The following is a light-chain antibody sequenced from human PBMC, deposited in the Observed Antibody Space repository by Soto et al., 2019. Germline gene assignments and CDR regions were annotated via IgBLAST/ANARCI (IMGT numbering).Light chain of an antibody. CDR1: SSDVGNYNY. Sequence: QSVLTQPASVSGSPGQSITISCTGTSSDVGNYNYVSWYQQYPGRVPKLLIYMVSNRASGVPNRFSGSKSGNTASLTISGLQAEDEADYFCTSPTPGSLYVFGTGTKV. V-gene: IGLV2-14*01. J-gene: IGLJ1*01. CDR2: MVS. CDR3: TSPTPGSLYV.